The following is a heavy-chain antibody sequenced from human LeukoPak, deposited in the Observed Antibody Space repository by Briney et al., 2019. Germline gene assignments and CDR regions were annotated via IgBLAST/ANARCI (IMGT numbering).Heavy chain of an antibody. CDR1: GYTLTELS. Sequence: SVKVSCKVSGYTLTELSMHWVRQAPGKGLEWMGGFDPEDGETIYAQKFQGRVTMTEDTSTDTAYMELSSLRSEDTAVYYCARSNHYDFWSGYPDKWWFDPWGQGTLVTVSS. V-gene: IGHV1-24*01. D-gene: IGHD3-3*01. CDR3: ARSNHYDFWSGYPDKWWFDP. CDR2: FDPEDGET. J-gene: IGHJ5*02.